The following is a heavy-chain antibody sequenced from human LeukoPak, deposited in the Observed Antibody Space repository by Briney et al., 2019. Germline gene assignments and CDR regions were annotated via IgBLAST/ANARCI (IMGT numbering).Heavy chain of an antibody. CDR2: IRYDGSNK. J-gene: IGHJ6*03. Sequence: GGSLRLSXAASGFTFSSYGMHWVRQAPGKGLEWVAFIRYDGSNKYYADSVKGRFTISRDNSKNTLYLQMNSLRAEDTAVYYCAKESIVVVQDYYYYYMDVWGKGTTVTVSS. V-gene: IGHV3-30*02. CDR3: AKESIVVVQDYYYYYMDV. D-gene: IGHD2-2*01. CDR1: GFTFSSYG.